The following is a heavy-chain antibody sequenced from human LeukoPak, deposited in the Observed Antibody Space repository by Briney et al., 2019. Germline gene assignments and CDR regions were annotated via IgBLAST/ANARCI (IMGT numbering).Heavy chain of an antibody. J-gene: IGHJ4*02. V-gene: IGHV3-74*01. D-gene: IGHD3-10*01. CDR2: INTFGTTA. Sequence: PGGSLRLSCAVSGFTFSSYWMNWVRQVPGKGLVWVSHINTFGTTATYADSVKGRFTISRDNSKNTLYLQMNSLRAEDTAVYYCAREGDLPDYWGQGTLVTVSS. CDR1: GFTFSSYW. CDR3: AREGDLPDY.